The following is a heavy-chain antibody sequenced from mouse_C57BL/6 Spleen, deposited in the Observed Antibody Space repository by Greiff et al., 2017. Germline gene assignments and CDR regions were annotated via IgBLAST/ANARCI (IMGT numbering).Heavy chain of an antibody. V-gene: IGHV2-2*01. D-gene: IGHD1-1*01. CDR2: IWSGGST. CDR1: GFSLTSYG. J-gene: IGHJ2*01. CDR3: ARSSQPVYCDY. Sequence: QVQLKESGPGLVQPSQSLSITCTASGFSLTSYGVHWVRQSPGKGLEWLGVIWSGGSTDYNAAFISRLSISKDNSKSKVFFKMNSLQADDTAIYYCARSSQPVYCDYWGKGTTLTVSS.